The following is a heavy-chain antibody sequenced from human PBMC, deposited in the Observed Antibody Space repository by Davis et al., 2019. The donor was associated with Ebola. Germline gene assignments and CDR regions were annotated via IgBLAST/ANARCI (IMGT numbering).Heavy chain of an antibody. D-gene: IGHD3-16*01. CDR1: GFTFSSYW. V-gene: IGHV3-7*01. Sequence: GESLKISCAASGFTFSSYWMSWVRQAPGKGRGWLALINEDGGGTWHVDFAKGRFTISRDNAKNSLFLQMDSLRVEDTAVYYCTTGGVPPFWGQGTLVSVSS. J-gene: IGHJ4*02. CDR3: TTGGVPPF. CDR2: INEDGGGT.